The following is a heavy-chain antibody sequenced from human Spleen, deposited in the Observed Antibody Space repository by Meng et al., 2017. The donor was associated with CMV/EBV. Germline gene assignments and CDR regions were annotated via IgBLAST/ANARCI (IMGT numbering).Heavy chain of an antibody. V-gene: IGHV3-30*04. D-gene: IGHD3-3*01. CDR1: GFTFSSYA. J-gene: IGHJ6*02. Sequence: GGSLRLSCAASGFTFSSYAMHWVRQAPGKGLEWVAVISYDGSNKYYADSVKGRFTISRDNSKNTLYLQMNSLRAEDTAVYYCARDSSSDFPYYYYGMDVWGQGTTVTVSS. CDR2: ISYDGSNK. CDR3: ARDSSSDFPYYYYGMDV.